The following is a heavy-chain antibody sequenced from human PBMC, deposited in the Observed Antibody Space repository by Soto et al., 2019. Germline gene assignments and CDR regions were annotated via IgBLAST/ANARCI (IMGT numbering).Heavy chain of an antibody. CDR3: AREMSYYFDS. V-gene: IGHV4-30-2*01. CDR2: IYHSGAT. Sequence: QVQLQESGSGLVKPSQTLVLTCTVSGDSISRDGSSWSWLRQPPGKGLEWIGYIYHSGATYYNSSLKSRVTTSVGKSKNQFSLSLASVTAADTAVYYCAREMSYYFDSWGHGTLVTVSS. J-gene: IGHJ4*01. CDR1: GDSISRDGSS.